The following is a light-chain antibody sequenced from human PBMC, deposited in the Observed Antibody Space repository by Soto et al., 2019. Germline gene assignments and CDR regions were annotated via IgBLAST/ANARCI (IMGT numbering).Light chain of an antibody. CDR1: SSDVGGYND. CDR3: SSYTGSSTYV. CDR2: DVS. J-gene: IGLJ1*01. Sequence: QSVLTQPASVSGSPGQSITISCTGTSSDVGGYNDVSWYQQHPGKAPKLMIYDVSNRPSGISNRFSGSKSGNTASLTISGLQAEDEADYYCSSYTGSSTYVFGTGTKVTVL. V-gene: IGLV2-14*01.